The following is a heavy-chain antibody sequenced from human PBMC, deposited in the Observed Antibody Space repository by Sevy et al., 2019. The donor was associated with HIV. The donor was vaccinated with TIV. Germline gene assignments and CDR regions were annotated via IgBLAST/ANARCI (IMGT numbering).Heavy chain of an antibody. J-gene: IGHJ1*01. Sequence: GGSLRLSCAVSGFIFSNFAMHWVRQAPGKGLEWVAVTSYDGSHKYYADSGKGRFTVSRDNSRNILSLEMNNLRRDDTAVYYCARGENDDEFFQYWGQGTLVTVSS. CDR3: ARGENDDEFFQY. CDR1: GFIFSNFA. V-gene: IGHV3-30*04. D-gene: IGHD1-26*01. CDR2: TSYDGSHK.